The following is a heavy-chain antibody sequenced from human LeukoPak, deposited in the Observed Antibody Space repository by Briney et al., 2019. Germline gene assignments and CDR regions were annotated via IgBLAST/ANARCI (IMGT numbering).Heavy chain of an antibody. CDR2: IYPGDSDT. CDR1: GYTFTSYW. V-gene: IGHV5-51*01. CDR3: ARAPKGTGHYYYMDV. J-gene: IGHJ6*03. Sequence: KVSCKASGYTFTSYWIGWVRQMPGKGLEWMGIIYPGDSDTRYSPSFQGQVTISADKSISTAYLQWSSLKASDTAMYYCARAPKGTGHYYYMDVWGKGTTVTVSS. D-gene: IGHD1-14*01.